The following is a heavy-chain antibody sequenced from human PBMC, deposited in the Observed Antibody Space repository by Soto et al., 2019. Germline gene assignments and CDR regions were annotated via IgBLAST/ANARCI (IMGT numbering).Heavy chain of an antibody. J-gene: IGHJ4*02. CDR1: GGSISSSSYY. V-gene: IGHV4-39*01. D-gene: IGHD2-2*01. Sequence: SETLSLTCTVSGGSISSSSYYWGWIRQPPGKGLEWIGSIYYSGSTYYNPSLKSRVTISVDTSKNQFSLKLSSVTAADTAVYYCARLDRSELRDIVVVPAATPFDYWGQGTLVTVSS. CDR2: IYYSGST. CDR3: ARLDRSELRDIVVVPAATPFDY.